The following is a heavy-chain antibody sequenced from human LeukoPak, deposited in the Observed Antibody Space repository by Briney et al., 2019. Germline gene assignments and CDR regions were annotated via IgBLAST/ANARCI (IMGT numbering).Heavy chain of an antibody. V-gene: IGHV4-59*01. Sequence: SETLSLTCTVSGGSISSYYWSWIRQPPGKGLEWIGYIYYSGSTNYNPSLKNRVTISVDTSKNQFSLKLSSVTAADTAVYYCARAPGYSSGWYLVAAFDIWGQGTMVTVSS. CDR3: ARAPGYSSGWYLVAAFDI. D-gene: IGHD6-19*01. CDR2: IYYSGST. CDR1: GGSISSYY. J-gene: IGHJ3*02.